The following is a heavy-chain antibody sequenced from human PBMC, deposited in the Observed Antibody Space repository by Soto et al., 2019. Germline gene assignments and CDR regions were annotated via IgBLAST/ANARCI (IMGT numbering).Heavy chain of an antibody. CDR3: ARGREFYVLDV. CDR1: GGSISGYY. J-gene: IGHJ6*02. V-gene: IGHV4-4*07. CDR2: KHTSGTT. Sequence: QVQLQESGPGLVKPSETLSLTCTVSGGSISGYYWTWIRQPAGKGLEWIGRKHTSGTTNYNPSLKSRVTMSIDKSTNQFSLNRSSVTAADTAVYYWARGREFYVLDVWGQGTTVAVSS.